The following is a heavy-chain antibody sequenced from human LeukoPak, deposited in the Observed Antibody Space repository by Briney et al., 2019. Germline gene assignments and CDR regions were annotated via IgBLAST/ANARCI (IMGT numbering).Heavy chain of an antibody. CDR1: GFTFTNYW. V-gene: IGHV3-7*01. CDR2: IKQDGSEK. CDR3: ARDPLIAAAGGYGMDV. D-gene: IGHD6-13*01. J-gene: IGHJ6*02. Sequence: GGSLRLSCVASGFTFTNYWMSWVRQAPGKGLEWVANIKQDGSEKYYVDSVKGRFTISRDNAKNTLYLQMNSLRAEDTAVYYCARDPLIAAAGGYGMDVWGQGTTVTVSS.